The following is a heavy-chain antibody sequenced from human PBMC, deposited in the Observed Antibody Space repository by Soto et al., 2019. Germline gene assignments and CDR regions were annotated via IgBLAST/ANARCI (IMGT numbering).Heavy chain of an antibody. J-gene: IGHJ4*02. V-gene: IGHV3-23*01. Sequence: GGSLRLSCAASGFTFSSYAMNWVRQAPGKGLEWVSVISGSGGSTYYADYVKGRFTISRDNSKNTVYIKMNSLRVVDTAVYYCASRHIRAPQTRGQGTQVTVSS. CDR3: ASRHIRAPQT. CDR1: GFTFSSYA. D-gene: IGHD2-21*01. CDR2: ISGSGGST.